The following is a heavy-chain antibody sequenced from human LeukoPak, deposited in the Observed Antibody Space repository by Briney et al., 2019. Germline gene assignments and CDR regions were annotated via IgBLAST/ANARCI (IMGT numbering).Heavy chain of an antibody. Sequence: ASVKVSCKASGYTFTSYDINWARQAPGQGLEWMGWMNPNSGNTGYAQKFQGRVTMTRNTSISTAYMELSSLRSEDTAVYYCARVKRDSSGYYYPDYWGQGTLVTVSS. CDR2: MNPNSGNT. CDR1: GYTFTSYD. V-gene: IGHV1-8*01. J-gene: IGHJ4*02. D-gene: IGHD3-22*01. CDR3: ARVKRDSSGYYYPDY.